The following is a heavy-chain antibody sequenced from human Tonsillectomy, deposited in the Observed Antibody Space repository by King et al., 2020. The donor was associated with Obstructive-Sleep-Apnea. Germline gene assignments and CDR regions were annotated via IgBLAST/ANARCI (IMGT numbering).Heavy chain of an antibody. CDR2: IYNSGNS. CDR1: GDSISSGDYY. Sequence: VQLQESGPGLVKPSQTLSLTCTVSGDSISSGDYYWSWIRQPPGKGLEWIGYIYNSGNSYYNPSLKSRVTISVDTSKNQFSLKLSSVTAADTAVYYCAREYCSGGSCSLAYWDQGTLVTVSS. J-gene: IGHJ4*02. V-gene: IGHV4-30-4*01. CDR3: AREYCSGGSCSLAY. D-gene: IGHD2-15*01.